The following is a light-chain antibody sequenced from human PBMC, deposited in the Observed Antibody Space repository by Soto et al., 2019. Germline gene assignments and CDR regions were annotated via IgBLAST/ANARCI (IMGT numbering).Light chain of an antibody. Sequence: QSVLTQPASVSGSPGQSITISCTGTSSDVGSYNLVSWYQQHPGKAPKLMIYEVSKRPSGVSNRFSGSKSGNTASLTISGLQTEDEADYYCCSYARSLYVFXTGTKVTVL. CDR1: SSDVGSYNL. CDR2: EVS. J-gene: IGLJ1*01. V-gene: IGLV2-23*02. CDR3: CSYARSLYV.